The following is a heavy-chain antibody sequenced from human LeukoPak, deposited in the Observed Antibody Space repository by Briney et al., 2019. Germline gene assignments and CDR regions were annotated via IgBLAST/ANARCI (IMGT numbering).Heavy chain of an antibody. D-gene: IGHD3-22*01. J-gene: IGHJ4*02. Sequence: ASVKVSCTASGYTFSSYYMHWVRQAPGQGLEWMGLINPSGGSTNYAQKFQGRVTMTRDTSTSTVYMELSSLRSEDTAVYYCARDRRYDSSGYSLDYWGRGTLVTVSS. CDR3: ARDRRYDSSGYSLDY. CDR1: GYTFSSYY. CDR2: INPSGGST. V-gene: IGHV1-46*01.